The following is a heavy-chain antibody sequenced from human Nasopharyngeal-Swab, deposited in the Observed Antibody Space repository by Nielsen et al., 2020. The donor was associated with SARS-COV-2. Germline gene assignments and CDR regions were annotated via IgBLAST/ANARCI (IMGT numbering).Heavy chain of an antibody. CDR2: ISGSGGGT. J-gene: IGHJ4*02. CDR3: AKDDDSSGYHFDY. V-gene: IGHV3-23*01. Sequence: GESLKISCAASGFTFSSYAMSWVRQAPGKGLEWVSAISGSGGGTYYADSVKGRFTISRDNSKNTLYLQMNSLRAEDTAVYYCAKDDDSSGYHFDYWGQGTLVTVSS. D-gene: IGHD3-22*01. CDR1: GFTFSSYA.